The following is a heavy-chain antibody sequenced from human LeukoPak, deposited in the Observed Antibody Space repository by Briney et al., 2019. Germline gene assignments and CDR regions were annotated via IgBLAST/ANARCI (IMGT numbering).Heavy chain of an antibody. CDR1: GFTFSSFG. D-gene: IGHD3-10*01. CDR3: AKDRSKGYGSGSSYIRAQKYYFDY. CDR2: IRFDGSNK. Sequence: GGSLRLSCGASGFTFSSFGMHWVRQAPGKGLEWVAFIRFDGSNKYYADSVKGRFTISRDNSKNTLFLQVNSLRAEDTAVYYCAKDRSKGYGSGSSYIRAQKYYFDYWGQGTLVTVSS. V-gene: IGHV3-30*02. J-gene: IGHJ4*02.